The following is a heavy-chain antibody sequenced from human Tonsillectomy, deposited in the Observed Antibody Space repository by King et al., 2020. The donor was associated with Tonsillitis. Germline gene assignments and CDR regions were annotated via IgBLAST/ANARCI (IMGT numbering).Heavy chain of an antibody. J-gene: IGHJ6*02. CDR2: VSYDGSNK. D-gene: IGHD1-1*01. CDR1: GFTFSSYG. Sequence: VQLVESGGGVVQPGRSLRLSCAASGFTFSSYGLYWVRQAPGKGLEWVSLVSYDGSNKFYADSVKGRFTISRDSSKNMLYLQMNSLRAEDTAVHYCAKVPAMTAWNTDVGGQGTTVTVSS. V-gene: IGHV3-30*18. CDR3: AKVPAMTAWNTDV.